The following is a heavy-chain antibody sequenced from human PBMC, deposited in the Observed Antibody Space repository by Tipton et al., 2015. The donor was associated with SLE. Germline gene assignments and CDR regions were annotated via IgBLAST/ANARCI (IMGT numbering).Heavy chain of an antibody. D-gene: IGHD2-2*01. J-gene: IGHJ4*02. V-gene: IGHV4-31*03. Sequence: TLSLTCTVSGGSISSGGYYWSWIRQHPGKGLEWIGYIYYSGSTYYNPSLKSRVTISVDTSKNQFSLKLSSVTAADTAVYYCARAAFEGHCSSTSCSPGAFDYWGKGTLVTVSS. CDR3: ARAAFEGHCSSTSCSPGAFDY. CDR2: IYYSGST. CDR1: GGSISSGGYY.